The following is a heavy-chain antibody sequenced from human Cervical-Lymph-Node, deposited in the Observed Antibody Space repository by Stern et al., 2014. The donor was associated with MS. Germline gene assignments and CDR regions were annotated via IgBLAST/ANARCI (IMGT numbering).Heavy chain of an antibody. CDR3: ARQRYFDY. CDR2: IFPGGSDI. V-gene: IGHV5-51*01. Sequence: MQLVQSGPEVKRPGESLKISCQASGYTFTSYWIGWVRQMPGKGLEWIAIIFPGGSDIRYRPSLQGQVPISADKSSSPAYLQWNNLKASDTAIYYCARQRYFDYWGQGTLVTVSS. J-gene: IGHJ4*02. CDR1: GYTFTSYW.